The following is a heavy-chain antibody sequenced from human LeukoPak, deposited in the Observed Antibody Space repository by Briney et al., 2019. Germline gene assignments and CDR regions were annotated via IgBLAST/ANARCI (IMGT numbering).Heavy chain of an antibody. V-gene: IGHV4-30-4*01. CDR3: ARVGYYDSSGLV. D-gene: IGHD3-22*01. CDR2: IYYSGST. Sequence: SETLSLTCTVSGGSISSGDYYWSWIRQPPGKGLEWIGYIYYSGSTYYNPSLKSRVTISVDTSKNQFSLKLSSVTAADTAVYYCARVGYYDSSGLVWGQGTLVTVSS. J-gene: IGHJ4*02. CDR1: GGSISSGDYY.